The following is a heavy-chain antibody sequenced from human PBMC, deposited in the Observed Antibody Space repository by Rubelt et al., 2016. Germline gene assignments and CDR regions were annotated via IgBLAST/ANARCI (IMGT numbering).Heavy chain of an antibody. D-gene: IGHD2-15*01. CDR1: GGSFSGYY. Sequence: QVQLQQWGAGLLKPSETLSLTCAVYGGSFSGYYWSWIRQPPGKGLEWIGEFNHIGSTIYNPSLKRRVTISVDRCKRQVSLKVSSVTSADTAVYYCAICRGYFDLWGRGTLVTVSS. V-gene: IGHV4-34*01. CDR2: FNHIGST. J-gene: IGHJ2*01. CDR3: AICRGYFDL.